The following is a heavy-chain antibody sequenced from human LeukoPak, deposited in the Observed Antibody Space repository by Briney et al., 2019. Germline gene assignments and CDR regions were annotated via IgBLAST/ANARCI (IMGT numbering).Heavy chain of an antibody. D-gene: IGHD6-19*01. CDR2: IYGGGST. CDR1: GFTVSSNY. V-gene: IGHV3-53*04. J-gene: IGHJ6*02. CDR3: ARSKAVAATYYYYGMDV. Sequence: GGSPRLSCAASGFTVSSNYMSWVRQAPGKGLEWASVIYGGGSTYYADSVKGRFTISRHNSKNTLYLQMNSLGAEDTAVYYCARSKAVAATYYYYGMDVWGQGTTVTVSS.